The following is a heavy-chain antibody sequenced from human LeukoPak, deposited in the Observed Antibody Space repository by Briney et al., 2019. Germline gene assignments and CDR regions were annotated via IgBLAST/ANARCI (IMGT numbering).Heavy chain of an antibody. CDR1: GFSSYS. CDR3: ARDPWGTHAY. V-gene: IGHV3-21*01. Sequence: GGSLRLSCAASGFSSYSLNWVRQAPGKGLEWVSSISSGSDYIYYADSVKGRFTISRDNAKNSLYLQMSSLRAEDTAIYYCARDPWGTHAYWGQGTLVTVSS. CDR2: ISSGSDYI. D-gene: IGHD3-16*01. J-gene: IGHJ4*02.